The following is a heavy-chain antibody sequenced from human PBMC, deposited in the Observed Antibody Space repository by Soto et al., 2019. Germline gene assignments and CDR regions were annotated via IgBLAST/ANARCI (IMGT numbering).Heavy chain of an antibody. CDR2: ISGSGGST. CDR3: ASPPGYYDILTGYYPFDY. D-gene: IGHD3-9*01. CDR1: GFTFSSYA. V-gene: IGHV3-23*01. Sequence: GGSLRLSCAASGFTFSSYAMSWVRQAPGKGLEWVSAISGSGGSTYYADSVKGRFTISRDNSKNTLYLQMNSLRAEDTAVYYCASPPGYYDILTGYYPFDYWGQGTLVTVSS. J-gene: IGHJ4*02.